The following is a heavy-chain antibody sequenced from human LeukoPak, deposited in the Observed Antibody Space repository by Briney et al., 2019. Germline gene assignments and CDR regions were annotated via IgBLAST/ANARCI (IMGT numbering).Heavy chain of an antibody. CDR1: GFTFSRYS. J-gene: IGHJ5*02. CDR3: ASDYYDSSGSSWFDP. V-gene: IGHV3-21*01. Sequence: GGSLRLSRAASGFTFSRYSMNWVRQAPGKGLEWVSSISSGSSFMYYADSVKGRFTISRDNAKNSLYLQMNSLRAKDTALYYCASDYYDSSGSSWFDPWGQGTLVTVSS. D-gene: IGHD3-22*01. CDR2: ISSGSSFM.